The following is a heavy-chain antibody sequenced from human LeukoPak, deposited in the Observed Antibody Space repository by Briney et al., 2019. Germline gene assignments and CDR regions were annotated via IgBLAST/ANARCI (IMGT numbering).Heavy chain of an antibody. CDR1: GCTFTGYY. D-gene: IGHD4-11*01. J-gene: IGHJ4*02. V-gene: IGHV1-2*02. Sequence: VASVKVSCKASGCTFTGYYIHWVRQAPGQGLEWMGWINPNSGGTNYAQKFQGRVTMTRDTSISTAYMELSRLRSDDTAVYYCARSADYSNQHNDYWGQGTLVIVCS. CDR3: ARSADYSNQHNDY. CDR2: INPNSGGT.